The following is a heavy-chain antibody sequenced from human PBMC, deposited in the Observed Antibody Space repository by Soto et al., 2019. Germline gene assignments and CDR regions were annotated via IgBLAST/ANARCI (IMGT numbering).Heavy chain of an antibody. J-gene: IGHJ5*01. Sequence: QIILKESGPTLMKPTQTLTLTCTFSGFSFSINGVAVGWIRQPPGQALEWLALIYWDDDQRYNPSLKNRLTITKDTSRNQVVLTMTNMDPVDTATYYCAHKRDVSRGFKSWGQGTLVTVSS. CDR1: GFSFSINGVA. CDR3: AHKRDVSRGFKS. CDR2: IYWDDDQ. V-gene: IGHV2-5*02.